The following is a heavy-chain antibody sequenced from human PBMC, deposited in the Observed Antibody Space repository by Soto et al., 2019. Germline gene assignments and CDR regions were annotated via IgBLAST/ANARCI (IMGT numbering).Heavy chain of an antibody. D-gene: IGHD3-22*01. Sequence: SETLSPTCAGFGGSFSGYYWSWIRQPPGKGLEWIGEINHSGSTNYNPSLKSRVTISVDTSKNQFSLKLSSVTAADTAVYYCARERYYYDSSGYIRYNWFDPWGQGTLVTVS. V-gene: IGHV4-34*01. CDR1: GGSFSGYY. CDR2: INHSGST. CDR3: ARERYYYDSSGYIRYNWFDP. J-gene: IGHJ5*02.